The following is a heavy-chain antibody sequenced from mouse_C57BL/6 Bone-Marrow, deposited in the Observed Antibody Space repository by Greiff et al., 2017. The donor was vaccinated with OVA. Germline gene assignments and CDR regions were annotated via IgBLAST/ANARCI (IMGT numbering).Heavy chain of an antibody. V-gene: IGHV5-6*02. D-gene: IGHD2-4*01. Sequence: DVMLVESGGDLVKPGGSLKLSCAASGFTFSSYGMSWVRQTPDKRLEWVATISSGGSYTYYPDSVKGRFTISRDNAKNTLYLQMSSLKSEDTAMYDCARRGIYYDYDAYWGQGTLVTVSA. J-gene: IGHJ3*01. CDR1: GFTFSSYG. CDR3: ARRGIYYDYDAY. CDR2: ISSGGSYT.